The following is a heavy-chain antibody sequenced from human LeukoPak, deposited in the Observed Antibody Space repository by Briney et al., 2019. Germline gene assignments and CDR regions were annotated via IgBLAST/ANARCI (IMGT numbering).Heavy chain of an antibody. CDR2: IYYSGST. V-gene: IGHV4-59*01. Sequence: SETLSLICTVSGGSISSYYWSWIRQPPGKGLEWIGYIYYSGSTNYNPSLKSRVTISVDTSKNQCSLKLSSVTAADTAVYYCARKRPADYDILTGYLRGAFDIWGQGTMVTVSS. J-gene: IGHJ3*02. CDR1: GGSISSYY. D-gene: IGHD3-9*01. CDR3: ARKRPADYDILTGYLRGAFDI.